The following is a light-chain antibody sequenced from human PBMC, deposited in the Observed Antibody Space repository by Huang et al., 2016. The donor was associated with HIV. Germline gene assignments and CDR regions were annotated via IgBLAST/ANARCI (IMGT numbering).Light chain of an antibody. V-gene: IGKV4-1*01. CDR1: RSLLFASNSKNF. J-gene: IGKJ2*01. Sequence: DILLTQSPDSLAVSLGERATLTCRSSRSLLFASNSKNFLAWYQQKPGQSPKLLMYMAVVRESGVPERFTGSGSGTEFTLTIASLQAEDVAVYYCQQFYNMPYTFGRGTRLEI. CDR2: MAV. CDR3: QQFYNMPYT.